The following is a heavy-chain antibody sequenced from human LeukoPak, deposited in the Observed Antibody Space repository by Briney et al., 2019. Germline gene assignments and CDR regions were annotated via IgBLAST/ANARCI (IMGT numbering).Heavy chain of an antibody. J-gene: IGHJ4*02. D-gene: IGHD2-21*02. CDR1: GFTFSSYG. CDR3: AKNSPQFLVVTATDY. CDR2: ISCDGSNK. Sequence: GGSLRLSCAASGFTFSSYGMHWVRQAPGKGLEWVAVISCDGSNKYYADSVKGRFTISRDNSKNTLYLQMNSLRAEDTAVYYCAKNSPQFLVVTATDYWGQGTLVTVSS. V-gene: IGHV3-30*18.